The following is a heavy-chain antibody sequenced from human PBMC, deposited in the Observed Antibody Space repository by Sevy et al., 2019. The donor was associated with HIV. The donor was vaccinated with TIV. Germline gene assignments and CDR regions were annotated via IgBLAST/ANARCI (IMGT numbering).Heavy chain of an antibody. J-gene: IGHJ4*02. D-gene: IGHD1-26*01. V-gene: IGHV3-11*01. CDR3: ARVFGIGIVGATPDY. CDR1: GFTFSDYN. CDR2: IRSTGDTI. Sequence: GGSLRLSCAASGFTFSDYNMIWIRQAPGRGLEWISYIRSTGDTIYYADSVKGRFTISRDNAKNSLYLQMNSLTAGDTAEYYCARVFGIGIVGATPDYWGQGTLVTVSS.